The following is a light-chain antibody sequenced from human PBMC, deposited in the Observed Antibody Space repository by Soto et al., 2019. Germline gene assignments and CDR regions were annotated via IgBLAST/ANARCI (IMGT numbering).Light chain of an antibody. Sequence: QSALTQPASVSGSPGQSITISCTGTSSDVGGYNYVSWYQQHPGKAPKLMIYDVSDLPSGVSNRFSGSKSGNTASLTISGLQAEDEADYYCSSYTSGFYVFGTGTKLTVL. J-gene: IGLJ1*01. CDR3: SSYTSGFYV. CDR1: SSDVGGYNY. CDR2: DVS. V-gene: IGLV2-14*01.